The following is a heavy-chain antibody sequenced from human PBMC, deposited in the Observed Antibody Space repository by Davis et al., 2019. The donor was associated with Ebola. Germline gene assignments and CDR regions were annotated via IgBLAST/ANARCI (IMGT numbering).Heavy chain of an antibody. J-gene: IGHJ3*02. Sequence: GESLKISCAASGFTFDDYAMHWVRQAPGKGLVWVSRISSDGSSTSYADSVKGRFTISRDNAKNTLYLQKNSLRVEDTAVYYCAREMATTNDAFDIWGQGTMVSVSS. CDR3: AREMATTNDAFDI. CDR2: ISSDGSST. V-gene: IGHV3-74*01. D-gene: IGHD5-24*01. CDR1: GFTFDDYA.